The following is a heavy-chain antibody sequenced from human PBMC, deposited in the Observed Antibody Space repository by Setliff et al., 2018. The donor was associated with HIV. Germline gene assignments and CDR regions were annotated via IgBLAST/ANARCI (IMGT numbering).Heavy chain of an antibody. J-gene: IGHJ3*01. CDR1: GFSFSSHW. CDR2: INSGRITT. D-gene: IGHD4-17*01. Sequence: GESLKISCAGSGFSFSSHWMHWVRQAPGKGLVWVSRINSGRITTAYADSVKGRFTISRDNAKSTLYLQMNSLGVEDTAVYYCAREDVTTSGLDLWGRGTMVTVSS. V-gene: IGHV3-74*01. CDR3: AREDVTTSGLDL.